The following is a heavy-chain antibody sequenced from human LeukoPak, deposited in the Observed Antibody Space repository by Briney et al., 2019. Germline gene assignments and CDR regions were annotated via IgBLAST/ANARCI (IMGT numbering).Heavy chain of an antibody. J-gene: IGHJ4*02. D-gene: IGHD2-15*01. CDR2: ISAYNGNT. Sequence: ASVKVSCKASGYTFTSYGISWVRQAPGQRLEWMGWISAYNGNTNYAQKLQGRVTMTTDTSTSRAYMELRSLRSDDTAVYYCARESVVEYYFDYWGQGTLVTVSS. CDR3: ARESVVEYYFDY. V-gene: IGHV1-18*04. CDR1: GYTFTSYG.